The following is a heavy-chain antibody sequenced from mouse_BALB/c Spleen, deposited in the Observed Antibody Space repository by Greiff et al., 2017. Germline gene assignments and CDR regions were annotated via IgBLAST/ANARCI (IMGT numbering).Heavy chain of an antibody. CDR2: ISNLAYSI. J-gene: IGHJ4*01. CDR3: ARFGSHYYAMDY. Sequence: EVKLMESGGGLVQPGGSRKLSCAASGFTFSDYGMAWVRQAPGKGPEWVAFISNLAYSIYYADTVTGRFTISRENAKNTLYLEMSSLRSEDTAMYYCARFGSHYYAMDYWGQGTSVTVSS. V-gene: IGHV5-15*02. CDR1: GFTFSDYG. D-gene: IGHD1-1*01.